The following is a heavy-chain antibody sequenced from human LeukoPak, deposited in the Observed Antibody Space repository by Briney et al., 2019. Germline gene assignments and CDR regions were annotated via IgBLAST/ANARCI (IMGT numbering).Heavy chain of an antibody. V-gene: IGHV1-69*13. CDR1: GGTFNNYG. J-gene: IGHJ4*02. Sequence: ASVKVSCKASGGTFNNYGINWVRQAPGQGLEWMGGIIPIFDTPYYAQNFQDRFTITADESTSTAYMEPTSLRSEDTAMYYCARVGFTTGFDYWGQGTLVTVSS. CDR3: ARVGFTTGFDY. CDR2: IIPIFDTP. D-gene: IGHD1-1*01.